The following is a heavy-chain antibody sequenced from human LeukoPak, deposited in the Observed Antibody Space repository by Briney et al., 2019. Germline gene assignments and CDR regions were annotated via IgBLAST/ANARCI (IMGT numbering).Heavy chain of an antibody. V-gene: IGHV4-4*07. CDR3: ARDSGTTGEVKFDP. D-gene: IGHD3-10*01. CDR2: IYGSGST. Sequence: SETLSLTCTVSGGSIRSYWSWIRQPAGKGLEWIGRIYGSGSTDYNPSLKSRVTMSIDTSKNHFSLNLISVTAADTAVYYCARDSGTTGEVKFDPWGQGTLVTVSS. J-gene: IGHJ5*02. CDR1: GGSIRSY.